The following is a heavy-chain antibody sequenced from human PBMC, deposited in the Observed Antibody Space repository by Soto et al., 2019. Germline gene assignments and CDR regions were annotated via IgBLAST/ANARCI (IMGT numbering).Heavy chain of an antibody. CDR1: GFSFSYYA. J-gene: IGHJ1*01. CDR3: ASPYCSGGSCYLTEYFQH. Sequence: PGGSLRLSCAASGFSFSYYAMHWVRQAPGKGLEWVAVIAYDASKKYYADSVKGRFTISRDNSKNTLYLQMNSLRDEDTAVYYCASPYCSGGSCYLTEYFQHWGQGTLVTVSS. CDR2: IAYDASKK. V-gene: IGHV3-30*03. D-gene: IGHD2-15*01.